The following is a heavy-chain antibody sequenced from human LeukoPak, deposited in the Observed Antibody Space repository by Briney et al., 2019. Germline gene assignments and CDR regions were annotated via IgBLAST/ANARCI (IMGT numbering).Heavy chain of an antibody. J-gene: IGHJ4*02. D-gene: IGHD6-13*01. V-gene: IGHV4-34*01. CDR3: ARHGEAAGIDY. Sequence: SETLSLTCAVYGGSFSGYYRSWIRQPPGKGLEWIGEINHSGSTNYNPSLKSRVTISVDTSKNQFSLKLSSVTAADTAVYYCARHGEAAGIDYWGQGTLVTVSS. CDR2: INHSGST. CDR1: GGSFSGYY.